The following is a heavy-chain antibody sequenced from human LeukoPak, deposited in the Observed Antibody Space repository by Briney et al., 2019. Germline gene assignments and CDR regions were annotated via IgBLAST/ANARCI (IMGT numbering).Heavy chain of an antibody. V-gene: IGHV3-7*01. D-gene: IGHD2-21*02. J-gene: IGHJ4*02. Sequence: GGALRLSRAASGFTPSSYLMSAVRQAPGKGVEGVAHIKQEGREKYYVDSLRGGFTISRDKAKNSQYLQMNRQRAKDTPVYNTARGACCSGDCYYVSQLWGERPLVSVS. CDR3: ARGACCSGDCYYVSQL. CDR2: IKQEGREK. CDR1: GFTPSSYL.